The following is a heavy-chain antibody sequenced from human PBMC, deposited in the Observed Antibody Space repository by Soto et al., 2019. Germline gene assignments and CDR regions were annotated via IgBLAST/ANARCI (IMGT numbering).Heavy chain of an antibody. Sequence: GGSLRLSCAASGFTFSSYGMHWVRQAPGKGLEWVAVIWYDGSNKYYADSVKGRFTISRDNSKNTLYLQMNSLRAEDTAVYYCARDSESITIFGVVIDTNESLFSPWAQGT. CDR3: ARDSESITIFGVVIDTNESLFSP. D-gene: IGHD3-3*01. V-gene: IGHV3-33*01. CDR1: GFTFSSYG. J-gene: IGHJ5*02. CDR2: IWYDGSNK.